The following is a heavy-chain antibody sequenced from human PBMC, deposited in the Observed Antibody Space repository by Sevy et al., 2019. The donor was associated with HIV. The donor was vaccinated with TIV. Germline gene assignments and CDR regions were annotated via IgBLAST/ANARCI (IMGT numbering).Heavy chain of an antibody. J-gene: IGHJ4*02. CDR2: ISGTGGTT. CDR1: GFTFGNYA. Sequence: GGSLRLSCAASGFTFGNYAMTWVRQAAGKGLKWVSSISGTGGTTYYADSMKGRFTISRDNSKNTLYIQMNSLRAEDTAVYYCAKDRIEGARKLDYWGQRTLVTVSS. CDR3: AKDRIEGARKLDY. D-gene: IGHD1-26*01. V-gene: IGHV3-23*01.